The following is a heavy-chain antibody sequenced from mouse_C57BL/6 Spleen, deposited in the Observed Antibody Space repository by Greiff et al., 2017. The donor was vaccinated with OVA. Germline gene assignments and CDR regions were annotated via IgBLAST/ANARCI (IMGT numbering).Heavy chain of an antibody. V-gene: IGHV1-52*01. D-gene: IGHD4-1*02. CDR1: GYTFTSYW. Sequence: VQLQQPGAELVMPGSSVKLSCKASGYTFTSYWMHWVKQRPIQGLEWIGNIDPSDSETHYNQKFKGKSTLTVDKSSSTAYMPLSSLTSEDSAVYDCARENKGPTGPWFAYWGQGTLVTVSA. CDR2: IDPSDSET. J-gene: IGHJ3*01. CDR3: ARENKGPTGPWFAY.